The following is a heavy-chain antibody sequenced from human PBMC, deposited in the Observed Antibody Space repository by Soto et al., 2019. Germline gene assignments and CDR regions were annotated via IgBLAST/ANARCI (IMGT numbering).Heavy chain of an antibody. CDR2: IKAYSGNT. J-gene: IGHJ4*02. CDR3: AIADYGDDDY. Sequence: GPEAKKPGASVKVSCKASGYPFATSTISWLRQAPGQGPEWTGWIKAYSGNTNYAQKLQGRFTMTTDTSTSTAYMELRSLTTDDTAIYYCAIADYGDDDYWGQGTLVTVSS. D-gene: IGHD4-17*01. CDR1: GYPFATST. V-gene: IGHV1-18*01.